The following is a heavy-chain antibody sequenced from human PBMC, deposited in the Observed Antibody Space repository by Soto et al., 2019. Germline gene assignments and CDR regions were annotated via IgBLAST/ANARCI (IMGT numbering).Heavy chain of an antibody. CDR1: GGTSGGYA. CDR2: ISGSGGST. J-gene: IGHJ4*01. CDR3: ASRSSGPYFEY. D-gene: IGHD6-19*01. V-gene: IGHV3-23*01. Sequence: RVWCRVGGGTSGGYAGNRVLQGPGKGLEWGSVISGSGGSTYYADSVKGRFTISRDKSKNTLYLQMNSLRAEDAALSYCASRSSGPYFEYWGHGTLVPVSS.